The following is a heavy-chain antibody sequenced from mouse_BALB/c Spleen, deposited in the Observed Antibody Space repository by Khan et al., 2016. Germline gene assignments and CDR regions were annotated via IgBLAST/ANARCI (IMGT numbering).Heavy chain of an antibody. J-gene: IGHJ3*01. V-gene: IGHV3-2*02. CDR3: ARGRTWFAY. Sequence: EVQLQESGPGLVKPSQSLSLTCTVTGYSITSDYAWNWIRQFPGNKLEWMDNISYNGSTSYNQTLKSRISITRDTSKNQFFLQLNSVTTEDTATEYCARGRTWFAYWGQGTLVTVSA. CDR2: ISYNGST. CDR1: GYSITSDYA.